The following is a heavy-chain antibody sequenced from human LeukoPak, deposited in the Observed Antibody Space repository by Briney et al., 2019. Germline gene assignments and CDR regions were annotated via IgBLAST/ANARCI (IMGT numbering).Heavy chain of an antibody. CDR2: IYTSGST. J-gene: IGHJ4*02. Sequence: SETLSLTCSVSGGSISSYYWSWLRQPAGKGLEWIGRIYTSGSTNYNPSLKSRVTMSVDTSKNQFSLKLSSVTAADTAVYYCARDSEWGLIDYWGQGTLVTVSS. CDR1: GGSISSYY. CDR3: ARDSEWGLIDY. V-gene: IGHV4-4*07. D-gene: IGHD1-26*01.